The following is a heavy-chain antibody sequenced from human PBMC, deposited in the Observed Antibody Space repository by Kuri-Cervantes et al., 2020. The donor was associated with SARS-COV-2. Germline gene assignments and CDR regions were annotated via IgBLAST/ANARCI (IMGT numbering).Heavy chain of an antibody. J-gene: IGHJ6*03. D-gene: IGHD3-9*01. Sequence: SETLSLTCAVYGGSFSGYYWNWIRQAPGKGLEWIGEVNHSGSTNYNPSLKSRVSISVDTSNRQFSLSLSSVTAADTAVYYCARAYGLLRYIYYMDVWGRGTTVTVSS. CDR3: ARAYGLLRYIYYMDV. CDR1: GGSFSGYY. V-gene: IGHV4-34*01. CDR2: VNHSGST.